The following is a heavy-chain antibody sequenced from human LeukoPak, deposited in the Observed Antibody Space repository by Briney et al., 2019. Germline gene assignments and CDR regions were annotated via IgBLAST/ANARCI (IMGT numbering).Heavy chain of an antibody. J-gene: IGHJ4*02. CDR1: GFTFSSYA. Sequence: PGGSLRLSCAASGFTFSSYAMSWVRQAPGKGLEWVSAISGSGGSTYYADSVKGRFTISRDNSKNTLYLQMNSLRAEDTAVYYCAKVPAPPDYGDLIFGYWGQGTLVTVSS. V-gene: IGHV3-23*01. CDR2: ISGSGGST. CDR3: AKVPAPPDYGDLIFGY. D-gene: IGHD4-17*01.